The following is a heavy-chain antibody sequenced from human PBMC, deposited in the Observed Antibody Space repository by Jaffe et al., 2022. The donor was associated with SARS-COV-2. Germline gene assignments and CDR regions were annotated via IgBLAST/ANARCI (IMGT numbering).Heavy chain of an antibody. CDR2: MNPNSGNT. J-gene: IGHJ6*02. Sequence: QVQLVQSGAEVKKPGASVKVSCKASGYTFTSYDINWVRQATGQGLEWMGWMNPNSGNTGYAQKFQGRVTMTRNTSISTAYMELSSLRSEDTAVYYCARGFGGGVEAFWSGPYYYYGMDVWGQGTTVTVSS. CDR3: ARGFGGGVEAFWSGPYYYYGMDV. CDR1: GYTFTSYD. D-gene: IGHD3-3*01. V-gene: IGHV1-8*01.